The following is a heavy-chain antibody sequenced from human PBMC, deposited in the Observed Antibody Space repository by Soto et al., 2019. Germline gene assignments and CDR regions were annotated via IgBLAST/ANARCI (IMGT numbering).Heavy chain of an antibody. CDR1: GGSISSYY. CDR2: INHSGST. Sequence: SETLSLTCTVSGGSISSYYWSWIRQPPGKGLEWIGEINHSGSTNYNPSLKSRVTISVDTSKNQFSLKLSSVTAADTAVYYCARVETGTYRKYSSGPRGYYYYGMDVWGQGTTVTVSS. D-gene: IGHD6-19*01. V-gene: IGHV4-34*01. CDR3: ARVETGTYRKYSSGPRGYYYYGMDV. J-gene: IGHJ6*02.